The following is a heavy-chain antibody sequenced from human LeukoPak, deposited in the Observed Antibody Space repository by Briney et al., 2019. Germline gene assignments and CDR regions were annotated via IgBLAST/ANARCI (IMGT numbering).Heavy chain of an antibody. CDR2: IYYSGST. CDR1: GGSISSYY. Sequence: SETLSLTCTVSGGSISSYYWSWIRQPPGKGLEWIGYIYYSGSTNYNPSLKSRVTISVDTSKNQFSLKLSSVTAADTAVYYCAATYYYDSSGVDYWGQGTLVTVSS. D-gene: IGHD3-22*01. J-gene: IGHJ4*02. V-gene: IGHV4-59*01. CDR3: AATYYYDSSGVDY.